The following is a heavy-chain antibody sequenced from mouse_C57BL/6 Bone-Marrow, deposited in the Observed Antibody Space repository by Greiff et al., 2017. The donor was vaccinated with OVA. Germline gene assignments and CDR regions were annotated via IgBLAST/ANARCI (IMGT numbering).Heavy chain of an antibody. CDR1: GFNIKDDY. J-gene: IGHJ4*01. V-gene: IGHV14-4*01. Sequence: VQLQQSGAELVRPGASVKLSCTASGFNIKDDYMHWVKQRPEQGLEWIGWIDPENGDTAYASKFQGKATITADTSSNTAYLQLSSLTSEDTAVYYCTNYYGSSPYYYAMDYWGQGTSVTVSS. CDR3: TNYYGSSPYYYAMDY. D-gene: IGHD1-1*01. CDR2: IDPENGDT.